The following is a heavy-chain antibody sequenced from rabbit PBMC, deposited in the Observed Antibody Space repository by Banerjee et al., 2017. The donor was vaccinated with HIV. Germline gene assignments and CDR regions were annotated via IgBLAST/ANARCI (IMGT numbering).Heavy chain of an antibody. D-gene: IGHD7-1*01. J-gene: IGHJ3*01. V-gene: IGHV1S45*01. Sequence: QEQLEESGGDLVKPEGSLTLTCTASGFSFSSGYYMCWVRQAPGKGPEWIACIYTGTGAIYYASWAKGRFTISKTSSTTVTLQMTSLTAADTATYFCAREQYAGYAGYGLWGPGTLVTVS. CDR3: AREQYAGYAGYGL. CDR2: IYTGTGAI. CDR1: GFSFSSGYY.